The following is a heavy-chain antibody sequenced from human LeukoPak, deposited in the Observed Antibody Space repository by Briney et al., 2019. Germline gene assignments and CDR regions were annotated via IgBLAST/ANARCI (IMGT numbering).Heavy chain of an antibody. CDR3: AKGALVVTYYYYGMDV. CDR1: GFTFSSYG. Sequence: PGRSLRLSCAASGFTFSSYGMHWVRQAPGKGLEWVAVISYDGSNKYYADSVKGRFTISRDNSKNTLYLQMNSLRAEDTAVYYCAKGALVVTYYYYGMDVWGQGTTVTVSS. J-gene: IGHJ6*02. V-gene: IGHV3-30*18. CDR2: ISYDGSNK. D-gene: IGHD3-22*01.